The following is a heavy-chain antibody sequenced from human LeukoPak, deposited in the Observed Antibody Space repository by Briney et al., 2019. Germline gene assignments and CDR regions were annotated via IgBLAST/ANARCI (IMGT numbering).Heavy chain of an antibody. Sequence: GGSLRLSCVASGFSFNNYRMTWVRQAPGKGLEWVAVIWYDGSNEYYADSVKGRFTISRDNSKNTVYLQMNSLRAEDTAAYYCAKGSYYDSSGSFYFDYWGQGTLVTVSS. CDR2: IWYDGSNE. CDR3: AKGSYYDSSGSFYFDY. V-gene: IGHV3-33*06. J-gene: IGHJ4*02. CDR1: GFSFNNYR. D-gene: IGHD3-22*01.